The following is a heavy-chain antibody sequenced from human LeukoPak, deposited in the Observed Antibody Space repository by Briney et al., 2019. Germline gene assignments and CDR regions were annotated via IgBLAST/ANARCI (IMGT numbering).Heavy chain of an antibody. J-gene: IGHJ5*02. Sequence: SVKVSCKASGGTFSSYAISWVRQAPGQGLEWMGGIIPIFGTANYAQKFQGRVTITADKSTSTAYMELSSLRSEDTALYYCARVAMRYSRYNWFDPWGQGTLVTVSS. V-gene: IGHV1-69*06. CDR2: IIPIFGTA. D-gene: IGHD2-2*01. CDR1: GGTFSSYA. CDR3: ARVAMRYSRYNWFDP.